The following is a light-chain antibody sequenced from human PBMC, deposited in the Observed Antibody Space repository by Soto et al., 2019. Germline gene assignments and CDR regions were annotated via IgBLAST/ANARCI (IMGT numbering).Light chain of an antibody. CDR2: EVS. Sequence: QSALTQFASVSGSPGQSIAISCTGTSSDIGGYNYVSWYQQHPGKAPKLMIYEVSSRPSGVSNRFSGSKSGNTASLTISGLQAEDAADYYCSSYTSGSTYVFGTGTKLTVL. CDR3: SSYTSGSTYV. V-gene: IGLV2-14*01. J-gene: IGLJ1*01. CDR1: SSDIGGYNY.